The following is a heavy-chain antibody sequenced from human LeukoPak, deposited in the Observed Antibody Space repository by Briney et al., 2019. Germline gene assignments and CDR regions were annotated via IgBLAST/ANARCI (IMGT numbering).Heavy chain of an antibody. Sequence: PGGSLRLSCAASGFTFSSYWMHWVRQAPGKGLVWVSRINSDGSSTSYADSVKGRFTISRDNAKNTLYLQMISLRAEDTAVYYCARVLGYCSGGSCPFDYWGQGTLVTVSS. CDR3: ARVLGYCSGGSCPFDY. CDR1: GFTFSSYW. V-gene: IGHV3-74*01. D-gene: IGHD2-15*01. J-gene: IGHJ4*02. CDR2: INSDGSST.